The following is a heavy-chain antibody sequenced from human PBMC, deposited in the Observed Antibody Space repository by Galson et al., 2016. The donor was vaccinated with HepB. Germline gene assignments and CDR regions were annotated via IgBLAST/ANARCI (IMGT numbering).Heavy chain of an antibody. V-gene: IGHV3-48*03. CDR2: IDSSGSNK. CDR1: GFTFSRSA. J-gene: IGHJ4*02. D-gene: IGHD1-26*01. CDR3: AKEGPYSWNYY. Sequence: SLRLSCAASGFTFSRSAMNWVRQAPGKGLQWISYIDSSGSNKYYADSVKGRFTISRDNAKNALFLQVNSLRAEDTAIYYCAKEGPYSWNYYWGQGTLVTVSS.